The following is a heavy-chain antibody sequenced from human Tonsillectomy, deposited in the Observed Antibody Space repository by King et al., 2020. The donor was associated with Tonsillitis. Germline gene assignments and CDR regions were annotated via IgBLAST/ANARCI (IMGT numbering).Heavy chain of an antibody. D-gene: IGHD6-13*01. J-gene: IGHJ4*02. CDR2: ISSSGSTI. CDR3: ARGSRTVAAAGLGVGY. Sequence: VQLVESGGGLVQPGGSLRLSCAASGFTFSSYEMNWVRQAPGKGLEWVSYISSSGSTIYYADSVKGRFTISRDNAKNSLYLQMNSLRAADTAVYYCARGSRTVAAAGLGVGYWGQGTLVTVSS. CDR1: GFTFSSYE. V-gene: IGHV3-48*03.